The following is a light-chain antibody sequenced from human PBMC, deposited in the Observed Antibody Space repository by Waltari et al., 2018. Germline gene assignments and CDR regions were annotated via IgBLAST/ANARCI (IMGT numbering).Light chain of an antibody. V-gene: IGKV3-20*01. CDR1: QSVSSGW. Sequence: EIVLTQFPGTLSLSPGERATLSCRASQSVSSGWLAWFQQKPGQAPRLLIYGASRRARGIPDRFRGSGAGTDFTLTISRVDPEDFALYFCQQYGRSPRTFGQGTKVEI. CDR3: QQYGRSPRT. J-gene: IGKJ1*01. CDR2: GAS.